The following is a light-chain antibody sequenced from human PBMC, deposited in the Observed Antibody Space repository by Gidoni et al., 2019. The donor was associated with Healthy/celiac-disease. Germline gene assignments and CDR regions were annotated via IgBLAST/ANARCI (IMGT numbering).Light chain of an antibody. V-gene: IGKV3-15*01. J-gene: IGKJ4*01. Sequence: IVLTHSPATLSVSPGERATLSCRASQSVSSNLAWYQQKPGQAPRLLIYGASTRATGSPARFSGSGSGTEFTLTISSLQSEDFAVYYCQQYNNWPSTFGGGTKVEIK. CDR1: QSVSSN. CDR3: QQYNNWPST. CDR2: GAS.